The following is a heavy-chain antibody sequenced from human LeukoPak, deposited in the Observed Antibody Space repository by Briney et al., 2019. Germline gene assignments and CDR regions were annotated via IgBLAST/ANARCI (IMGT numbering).Heavy chain of an antibody. Sequence: GASVKVSCKASGYTFTGYYMHWVRQAPGQGLEWMGGIIPIFGTANYAQKFQGRVTITTDESTSTAYMELSSLRSEDTAVYYCARGRASAAQFDPWGQGTLVTVSS. V-gene: IGHV1-69*05. J-gene: IGHJ5*02. CDR3: ARGRASAAQFDP. D-gene: IGHD6-19*01. CDR2: IIPIFGTA. CDR1: GYTFTGYY.